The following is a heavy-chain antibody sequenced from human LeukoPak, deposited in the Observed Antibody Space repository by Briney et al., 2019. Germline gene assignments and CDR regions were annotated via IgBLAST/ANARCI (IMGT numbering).Heavy chain of an antibody. CDR1: GYTFTSYY. J-gene: IGHJ5*02. D-gene: IGHD2-15*01. Sequence: ASVNLSCTASGYTFTSYYMHWVRQAPGQGLEWMGIINPSCGSTSYAQKFQGRVTMTRDPSTSTVYMELSSLRSEDTGVYYCSTERSGGTWFDPWGQGTLVTVSS. V-gene: IGHV1-46*01. CDR3: STERSGGTWFDP. CDR2: INPSCGST.